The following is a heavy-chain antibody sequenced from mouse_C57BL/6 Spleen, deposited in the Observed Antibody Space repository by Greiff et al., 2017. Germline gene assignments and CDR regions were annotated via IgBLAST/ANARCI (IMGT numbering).Heavy chain of an antibody. V-gene: IGHV5-6*01. CDR3: ARPITTRYFDV. CDR2: ISSGGSYT. J-gene: IGHJ1*03. Sequence: VQLVESGGDLVKPGGSLKLSCAASGFTFSSYGMSWVRQTPDKRLEWVATISSGGSYTYYPDSVKGRFTISRDNAKNTLYLQMSSLKSEDTAMYYCARPITTRYFDVWGTGTTVTVSS. D-gene: IGHD1-1*01. CDR1: GFTFSSYG.